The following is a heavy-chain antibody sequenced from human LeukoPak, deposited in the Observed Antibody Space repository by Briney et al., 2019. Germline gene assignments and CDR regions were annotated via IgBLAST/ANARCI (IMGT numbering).Heavy chain of an antibody. CDR1: GGSISSYY. J-gene: IGHJ6*03. CDR3: ARYSNYGDYYYYYMDV. Sequence: SETLSLTCTVSGGSISSYYWSWIRQPPGKGLEWIGYIFYSGSTNYNPSLKSRVTISVDTSKNQFSLKLSSVTAADTAVYYCARYSNYGDYYYYYMDVWGKGTTVTVSS. V-gene: IGHV4-59*01. D-gene: IGHD4-11*01. CDR2: IFYSGST.